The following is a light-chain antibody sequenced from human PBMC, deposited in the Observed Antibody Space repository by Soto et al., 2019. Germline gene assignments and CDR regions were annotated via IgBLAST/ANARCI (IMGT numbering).Light chain of an antibody. Sequence: DVQMIQSPSSLSASVGDRVTITCRTSQSIDSYLNWYQQTPGKAPKLLIYAASTLRSGVPSRFSGSGSGTDFTLTLSSLQPDDFATYYCQQSYSTPFTFGQGTKLEIK. CDR1: QSIDSY. CDR3: QQSYSTPFT. CDR2: AAS. V-gene: IGKV1-39*01. J-gene: IGKJ2*01.